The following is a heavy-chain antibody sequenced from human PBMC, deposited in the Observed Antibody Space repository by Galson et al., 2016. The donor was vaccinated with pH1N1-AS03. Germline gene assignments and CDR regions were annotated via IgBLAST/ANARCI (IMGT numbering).Heavy chain of an antibody. CDR2: IIPNFDTA. V-gene: IGHV1-69*06. J-gene: IGHJ6*02. CDR3: ARESFSREVVDRLGLGAYGMAV. D-gene: IGHD5-12*01. CDR1: GGTFSSSI. Sequence: SVKVSCKASGGTFSSSIFNWVRQAPGQGLEWMGGIIPNFDTANYAQKFQGRVTITADISTNTAYMELSSLRSEDTAVYYCARESFSREVVDRLGLGAYGMAVWGQGTTVTSSS.